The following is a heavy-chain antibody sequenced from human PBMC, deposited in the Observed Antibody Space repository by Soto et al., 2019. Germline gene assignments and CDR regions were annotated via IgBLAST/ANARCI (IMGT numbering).Heavy chain of an antibody. CDR1: GDSISTYDYY. J-gene: IGHJ4*02. CDR2: IYYSGTT. D-gene: IGHD3-10*01. Sequence: PSETLSLTCTVSGDSISTYDYYWSWFRQPPGEALQWIGYIYYSGTTYYNPSLKGRVTLSMDTSKNQFSLRLSSVTAADTAVYYCARGIGVFDHWGQGTLVTVSS. V-gene: IGHV4-30-4*01. CDR3: ARGIGVFDH.